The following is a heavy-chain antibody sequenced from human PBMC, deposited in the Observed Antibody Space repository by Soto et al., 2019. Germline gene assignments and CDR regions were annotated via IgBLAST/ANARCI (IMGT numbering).Heavy chain of an antibody. J-gene: IGHJ4*02. V-gene: IGHV4-34*01. CDR2: INHSGST. CDR1: GGSFSGYY. Sequence: PSETLSLTCAVYGGSFSGYYWSWIRQPPGKGLEWIGEINHSGSTNYNPSLKSRVTISVDTSKNQFSLKLSSVTAADTAVYYCARGSGPGQRITIFGVVISRSGYFDYWGQGTLVTVSS. CDR3: ARGSGPGQRITIFGVVISRSGYFDY. D-gene: IGHD3-3*01.